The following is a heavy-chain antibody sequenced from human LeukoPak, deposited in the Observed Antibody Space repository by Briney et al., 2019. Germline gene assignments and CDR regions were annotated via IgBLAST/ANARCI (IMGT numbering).Heavy chain of an antibody. J-gene: IGHJ2*01. CDR3: AKDRGSGYYRTGFWYFDL. CDR2: ISWNSGSI. V-gene: IGHV3-9*01. CDR1: GFTFSSYA. D-gene: IGHD3-22*01. Sequence: PGGSLRLSCAASGFTFSSYAMSWVRQAPGKGLEWVSGISWNSGSIGYADSVKGRFTISRDNAKNSLYLQMNSLRAEDTALYYCAKDRGSGYYRTGFWYFDLWGRGTLVTVSS.